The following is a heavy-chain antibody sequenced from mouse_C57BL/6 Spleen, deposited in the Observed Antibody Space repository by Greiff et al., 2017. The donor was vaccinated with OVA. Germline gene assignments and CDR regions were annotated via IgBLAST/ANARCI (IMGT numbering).Heavy chain of an antibody. J-gene: IGHJ2*01. CDR3: ARFYDSSSLFDY. CDR2: IHPNSGST. V-gene: IGHV1-64*01. D-gene: IGHD1-1*01. CDR1: GYTFTSYW. Sequence: VQLQQPGAELVKPGASVKLSCKASGYTFTSYWMHWVKQRPGQGLEWIGMIHPNSGSTNYNEKFKSKATLTVDKSSSTAYMQLSSLTSEDSAVYYCARFYDSSSLFDYWGQGTTLTVSS.